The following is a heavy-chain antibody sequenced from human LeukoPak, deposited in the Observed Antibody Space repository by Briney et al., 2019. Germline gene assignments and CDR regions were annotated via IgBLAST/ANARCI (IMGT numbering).Heavy chain of an antibody. J-gene: IGHJ3*02. CDR3: ARSDAAMADAFDI. V-gene: IGHV4-39*01. CDR1: GGSISSSSYY. D-gene: IGHD5-18*01. CDR2: IYYSGST. Sequence: SETLSLTCTVSGGSISSSSYYWGWIRQPPGKGLEWIGSIYYSGSTYYNPSLKSRVTISVDTSKNQFSLKLSSVTAADTAVYYCARSDAAMADAFDIWGQGTMVTVSS.